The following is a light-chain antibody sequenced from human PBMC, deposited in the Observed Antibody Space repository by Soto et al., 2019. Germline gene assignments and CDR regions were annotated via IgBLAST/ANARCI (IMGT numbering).Light chain of an antibody. J-gene: IGLJ1*01. V-gene: IGLV2-18*02. CDR1: SSDVGTYNR. Sequence: QSALTRAPSVSESPGQSVAISCTGTSSDVGTYNRVSWYQQPPGTAPRLMIYDVSNRPSGVPDRFSGSKSGNTASLTISGLQAEDEADYYCSPYTSTSTYVFGNGTKVTVL. CDR2: DVS. CDR3: SPYTSTSTYV.